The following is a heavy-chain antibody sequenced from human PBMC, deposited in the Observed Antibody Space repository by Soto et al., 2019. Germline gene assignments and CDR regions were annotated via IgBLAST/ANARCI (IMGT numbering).Heavy chain of an antibody. J-gene: IGHJ4*02. CDR1: GGSISSYY. CDR2: IYYSGST. CDR3: ARAPRGNYGYPSYFDY. D-gene: IGHD3-10*01. Sequence: LSLTCTVSGGSISSYYWSWIRQPPGKGLEWIGYIYYSGSTNYNPSLKSRVTISVDTSKNQFSLKLSSVTAAVTAVYYCARAPRGNYGYPSYFDYWGQRTLVTSP. V-gene: IGHV4-59*01.